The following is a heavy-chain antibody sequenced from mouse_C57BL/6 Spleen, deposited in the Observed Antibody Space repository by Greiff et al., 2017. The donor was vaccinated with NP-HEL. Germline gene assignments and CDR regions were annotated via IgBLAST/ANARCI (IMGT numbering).Heavy chain of an antibody. Sequence: DVQLQESGPGLVKPSQSLSLTCSVTGYSITSGYYWNWIRQFPGNKLEWMGYISYDGSNNYNPSLKNRISITRDTSKNQFFLKLNSVTTEDTATYYCARANDGYYGGFDYWGQGTTLTVSS. V-gene: IGHV3-6*01. CDR1: GYSITSGYY. CDR3: ARANDGYYGGFDY. D-gene: IGHD2-3*01. CDR2: ISYDGSN. J-gene: IGHJ2*01.